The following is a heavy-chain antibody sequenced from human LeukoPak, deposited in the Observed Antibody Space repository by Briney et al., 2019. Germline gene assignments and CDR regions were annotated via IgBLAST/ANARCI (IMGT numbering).Heavy chain of an antibody. Sequence: GESLKISCKGSGYSFTSYWIGWVRQMPGKGLEWMGIIYPGDSDTRYSPSFQGQVTISADKSISTAYLQWSSLKASDTAMYYCARRGYCSGGSCYAQDAFDTWGQGTMVTVSS. V-gene: IGHV5-51*01. D-gene: IGHD2-15*01. CDR1: GYSFTSYW. J-gene: IGHJ3*02. CDR3: ARRGYCSGGSCYAQDAFDT. CDR2: IYPGDSDT.